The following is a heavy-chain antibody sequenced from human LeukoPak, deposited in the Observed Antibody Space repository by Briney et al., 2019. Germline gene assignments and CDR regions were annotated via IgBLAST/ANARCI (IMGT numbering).Heavy chain of an antibody. V-gene: IGHV4-34*01. CDR2: INHSGST. CDR1: GGSFSGYY. J-gene: IGHJ4*02. Sequence: PSETLSLTCAVYGGSFSGYYWSWIRQPPGKGLEWIGEINHSGSTNYNPSLKSRVTISVDTSKNQFSLKLSSVTAADTAVYYCARRRGHGDYFDYWGQGTLVTVSS. D-gene: IGHD4-17*01. CDR3: ARRRGHGDYFDY.